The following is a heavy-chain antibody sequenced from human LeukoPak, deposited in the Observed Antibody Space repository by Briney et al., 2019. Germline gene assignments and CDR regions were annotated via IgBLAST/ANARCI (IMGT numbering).Heavy chain of an antibody. CDR2: ISSSGSTI. D-gene: IGHD3-22*01. CDR3: ARVGSYDSSGYYYPFGDY. V-gene: IGHV3-48*03. Sequence: PGRSLRLSCAASGFTFDDYAMHWVRQAPGKGLEWVSYISSSGSTIYYADSVKGRFTISRDNAKNSLYLQMNSLRAEDTAVYYCARVGSYDSSGYYYPFGDYWGQGTLVTVSS. J-gene: IGHJ4*02. CDR1: GFTFDDYA.